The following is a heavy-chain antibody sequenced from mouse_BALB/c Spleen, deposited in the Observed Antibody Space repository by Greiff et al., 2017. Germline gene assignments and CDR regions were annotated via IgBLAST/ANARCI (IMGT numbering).Heavy chain of an antibody. CDR2: INPGSGGT. V-gene: IGHV1-54*01. D-gene: IGHD1-3*01. CDR1: GYAFPNYL. J-gene: IGHJ3*01. Sequence: QVQLQQSGAELVRPGTSVKVSCKASGYAFPNYLIEWVKQRPGQGLEWIGVINPGSGGTNYNEKFKGKATLTADKSSSTAYMQLSSLTSDDSAVYFCARSGGKGGAWFAYWGQGTLVTVSA. CDR3: ARSGGKGGAWFAY.